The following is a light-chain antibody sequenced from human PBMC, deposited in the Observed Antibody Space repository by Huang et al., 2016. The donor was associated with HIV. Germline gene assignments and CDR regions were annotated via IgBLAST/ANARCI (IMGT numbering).Light chain of an antibody. CDR3: QQRSNWPLT. Sequence: ETVFTPSPVTPSMSPGQRATPSCRASQNINAYFAWYQQKPGQAPRLLSYDASNRATGIPARFSGSGSGTDFTLTISSLEPEDFVIYFCQQRSNWPLTFGGGTSIEIK. V-gene: IGKV3-11*01. CDR2: DAS. J-gene: IGKJ4*01. CDR1: QNINAY.